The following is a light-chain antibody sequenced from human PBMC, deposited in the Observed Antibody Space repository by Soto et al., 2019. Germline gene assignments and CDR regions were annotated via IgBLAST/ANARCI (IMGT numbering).Light chain of an antibody. CDR2: GAS. CDR1: QSVSSN. V-gene: IGKV3-15*01. Sequence: EIVMTQSPATLSVSPGERATLSCRASQSVSSNLAWYQQKPRQAPRLLIYGASTRATGIPARFSGSGSGTEFTLTISSLQSEDFAVYYCQQYNNWPRTFGQGTKVDI. J-gene: IGKJ1*01. CDR3: QQYNNWPRT.